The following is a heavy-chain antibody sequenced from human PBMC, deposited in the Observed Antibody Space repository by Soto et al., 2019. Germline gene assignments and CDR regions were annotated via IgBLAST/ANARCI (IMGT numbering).Heavy chain of an antibody. V-gene: IGHV1-18*01. CDR2: ISAHSGNI. Sequence: QVQLVQSGVEVKRPGASVKVSCKASGYNFGSYGITWVRQAPGQGLEWMGWISAHSGNIKLSQKFQGRATMTTDTSTSTAVMEPRSLRSDDTAVYFCARDNKDGYEMVVDYWGQGTLITVSS. CDR3: ARDNKDGYEMVVDY. D-gene: IGHD1-1*01. CDR1: GYNFGSYG. J-gene: IGHJ4*02.